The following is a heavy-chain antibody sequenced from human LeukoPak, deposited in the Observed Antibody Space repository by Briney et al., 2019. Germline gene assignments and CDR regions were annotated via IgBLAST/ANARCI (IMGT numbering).Heavy chain of an antibody. V-gene: IGHV4-61*02. CDR1: GGSISSGSYY. Sequence: SETLSLTCTVSGGSISSGSYYWSWIRQPAGKGLEWIGRIYTSGSTNYNPSLKSRVTISVDTSKNQFSLKLSSVTAADTAVYYCARGAEGGSGSYYTNRYDYWGQGTLVTVSS. J-gene: IGHJ4*02. CDR2: IYTSGST. D-gene: IGHD3-10*01. CDR3: ARGAEGGSGSYYTNRYDY.